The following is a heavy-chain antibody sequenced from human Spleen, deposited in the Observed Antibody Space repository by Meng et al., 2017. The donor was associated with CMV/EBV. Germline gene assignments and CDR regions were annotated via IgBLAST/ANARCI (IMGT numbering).Heavy chain of an antibody. V-gene: IGHV4-39*07. J-gene: IGHJ4*02. Sequence: LQRQESGPGLGKPSETLSLPCTVSGGSIRSSSYYWGWIRQPPGKGLEWIGSIYYSGSTYYNPSLKSRVTISVDTSKNQFSLKLSSVTAADTAVYYCARDRYCSGGSCYFDYWGQGTLVTVSS. CDR3: ARDRYCSGGSCYFDY. CDR1: GGSIRSSSYY. D-gene: IGHD2-15*01. CDR2: IYYSGST.